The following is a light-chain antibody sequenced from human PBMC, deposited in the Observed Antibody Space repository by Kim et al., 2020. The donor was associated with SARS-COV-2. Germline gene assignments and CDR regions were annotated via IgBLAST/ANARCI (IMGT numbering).Light chain of an antibody. CDR3: QQYNNWPKT. Sequence: EVVMTQSPATLSVSPGERATLSCRASQSVSSNLAWYQQKPGQAPRLLIYGSSTTATGIPARFRGRGSGTEFTLTISSLQSEDFAVYYCQQYNNWPKTFGQGTKVHIK. CDR2: GSS. V-gene: IGKV3-15*01. CDR1: QSVSSN. J-gene: IGKJ1*01.